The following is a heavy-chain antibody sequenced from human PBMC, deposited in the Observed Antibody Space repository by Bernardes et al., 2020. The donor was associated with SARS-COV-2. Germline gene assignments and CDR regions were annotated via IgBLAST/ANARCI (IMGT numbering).Heavy chain of an antibody. D-gene: IGHD3-22*01. CDR1: GGSISSSNW. J-gene: IGHJ4*02. CDR3: ARARTYYYDSSGYILDY. V-gene: IGHV4-4*02. Sequence: SETLSLTCAVSGGSISSSNWWSWVRQPPGKGLEWIGEIYHSGSTNYNPSLKSRVTISVDKSKNQFSLKLSSVTAADTAVYYCARARTYYYDSSGYILDYWGQGTLVTVSS. CDR2: IYHSGST.